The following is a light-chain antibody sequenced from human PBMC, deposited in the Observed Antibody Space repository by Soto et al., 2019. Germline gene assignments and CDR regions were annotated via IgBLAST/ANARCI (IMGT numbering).Light chain of an antibody. V-gene: IGLV1-40*01. CDR2: ENN. Sequence: QSVLTQPPSVSEAPGQRVTISCTGSSTNIGAGYEAHWYQQVPGTAPKLLIYENNNRPSGVPDRFSGSKSGTSASLAITGLQAGDEAEYYCHSYDSSLSGYVFGTGTKLTVL. CDR3: HSYDSSLSGYV. J-gene: IGLJ1*01. CDR1: STNIGAGYE.